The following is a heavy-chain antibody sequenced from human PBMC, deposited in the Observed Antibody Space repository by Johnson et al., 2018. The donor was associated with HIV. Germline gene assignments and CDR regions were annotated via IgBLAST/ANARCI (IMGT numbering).Heavy chain of an antibody. Sequence: QVQLVESGGGLVKPGGSLRLSCAASGLTFTNAWMNWVRQAPGKRLEWVSYISSSGSTIYYADSVKGRFTISRDNARNSLFLQMNSLRAEDTAVYYCAKDAAAAALRAFDNWGQGTMVTVSS. D-gene: IGHD6-13*01. J-gene: IGHJ3*02. CDR2: ISSSGSTI. CDR1: GLTFTNAW. CDR3: AKDAAAAALRAFDN. V-gene: IGHV3-11*04.